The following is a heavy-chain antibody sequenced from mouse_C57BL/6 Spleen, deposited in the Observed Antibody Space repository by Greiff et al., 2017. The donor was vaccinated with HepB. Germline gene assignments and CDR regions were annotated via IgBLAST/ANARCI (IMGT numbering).Heavy chain of an antibody. CDR1: GFTFSSYT. D-gene: IGHD2-5*01. CDR3: ASPYSNYEGGFAY. V-gene: IGHV5-9*01. J-gene: IGHJ3*01. Sequence: EVMLVESGGGLVKPGGSLKLSCAASGFTFSSYTMSWVRQTPEKRLEWVATISGGGGNTYYPDSVKGRSTISRDNAKNTLYLQMSSLRSEDTALSDCASPYSNYEGGFAYWGQGTLVTVSA. CDR2: ISGGGGNT.